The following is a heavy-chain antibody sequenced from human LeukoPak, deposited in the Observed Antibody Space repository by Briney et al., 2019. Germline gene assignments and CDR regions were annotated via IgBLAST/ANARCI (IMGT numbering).Heavy chain of an antibody. J-gene: IGHJ3*02. D-gene: IGHD1-26*01. CDR2: IYYSGST. CDR3: ARGPVGGATYYDGDAFDI. Sequence: SETLSLTCTVSGGSISSSSYYWSWIRQSPGKGLEWIGYIYYSGSTNYNPSLKSRVTISVDTSKNQFSLKLSSVTAVDTAVYYCARGPVGGATYYDGDAFDIWGQGTMVTVSS. V-gene: IGHV4-61*01. CDR1: GGSISSSSYY.